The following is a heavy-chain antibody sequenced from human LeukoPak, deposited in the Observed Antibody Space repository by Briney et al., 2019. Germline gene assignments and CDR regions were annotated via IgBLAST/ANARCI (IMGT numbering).Heavy chain of an antibody. D-gene: IGHD2-21*02. Sequence: GGSLRLSCAASGFTFSSYEMNWVRQAPGKGLEWVSYISSSGSTIYYADSVKGRFTISRDNAKNSLYLQMNSLRAEDTAVYYCAKVAYCGGDCYLIDYWGQGTLVTVSS. CDR2: ISSSGSTI. CDR3: AKVAYCGGDCYLIDY. V-gene: IGHV3-48*03. J-gene: IGHJ4*02. CDR1: GFTFSSYE.